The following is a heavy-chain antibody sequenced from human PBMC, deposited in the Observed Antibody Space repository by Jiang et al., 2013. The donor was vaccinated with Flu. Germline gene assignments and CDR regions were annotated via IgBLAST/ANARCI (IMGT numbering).Heavy chain of an antibody. D-gene: IGHD1-7*01. CDR3: AKDILRTGTNLDY. CDR2: ISWDGYNT. V-gene: IGHV3-43*01. J-gene: IGHJ4*02. Sequence: LEWVSLISWDGYNTHYADSVRGRFTISRDNRKNSLYLELNSLTTEDTALYYCAKDILRTGTNLDYWGQGTLVTVSS.